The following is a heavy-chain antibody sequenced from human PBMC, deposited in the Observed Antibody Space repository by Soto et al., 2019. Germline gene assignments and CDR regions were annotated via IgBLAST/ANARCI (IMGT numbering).Heavy chain of an antibody. V-gene: IGHV4-31*03. J-gene: IGHJ4*02. CDR3: ERSTSCESGAY. CDR1: GGSISSGGYY. CDR2: IYYSGST. Sequence: SETLSLTCTVSGGSISSGGYYWSWIRQHPGKGLEWIGYIYYSGSTYYNPSLKSRVTISVDTSKNQFSLKLSSVTAAATAVYYSERSTSCESGAYWGQGTLVTVSS. D-gene: IGHD2-2*01.